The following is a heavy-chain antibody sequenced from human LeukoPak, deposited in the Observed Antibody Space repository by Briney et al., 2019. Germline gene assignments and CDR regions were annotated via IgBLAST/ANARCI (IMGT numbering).Heavy chain of an antibody. CDR2: INPNSGGT. Sequence: GASVKVSCKASRYTFTGYYMHWVRQAPGQGLEWMGWINPNSGGTNYAQKFQGRVTINRDTSISTAYIELSRLRSDDTAVYYCARIIVGATTSAFDIWGQGTMVTVSS. CDR1: RYTFTGYY. V-gene: IGHV1-2*02. J-gene: IGHJ3*02. CDR3: ARIIVGATTSAFDI. D-gene: IGHD1-26*01.